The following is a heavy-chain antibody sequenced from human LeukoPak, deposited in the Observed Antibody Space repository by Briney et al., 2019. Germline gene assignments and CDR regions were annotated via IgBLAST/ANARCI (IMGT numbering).Heavy chain of an antibody. V-gene: IGHV3-23*01. Sequence: SGGSLRLSCAASGFTFSSYAMSWVRQAPGKGLEWVSAISGSGGSTYYADSVKGRFTISRDNSKNTLYLQMNSLRAEDTAVYYCAKDGGYYYYYLDVWGKGTTATVSS. CDR2: ISGSGGST. CDR1: GFTFSSYA. J-gene: IGHJ6*03. CDR3: AKDGGYYYYYLDV. D-gene: IGHD3-16*01.